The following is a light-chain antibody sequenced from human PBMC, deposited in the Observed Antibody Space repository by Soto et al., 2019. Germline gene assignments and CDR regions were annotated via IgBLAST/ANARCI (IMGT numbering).Light chain of an antibody. Sequence: QSVLTQPASVSGSPGQSITISCTGSSDDIGTYEYISWHQHHPGKAPKLMIYEVSNRPSGVSNRFSGSKSGNTASLTISGLQAEDEADYYCSSYTSSSTRVFGTGTKLTVL. CDR3: SSYTSSSTRV. J-gene: IGLJ1*01. CDR2: EVS. CDR1: SDDIGTYEY. V-gene: IGLV2-14*01.